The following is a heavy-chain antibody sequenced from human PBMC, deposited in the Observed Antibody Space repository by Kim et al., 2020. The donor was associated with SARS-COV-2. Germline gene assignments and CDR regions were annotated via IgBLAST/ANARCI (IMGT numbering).Heavy chain of an antibody. CDR3: AKGGRGVVVAATRYYYYGMDV. CDR2: ISGSGGST. CDR1: GFTFSSYA. V-gene: IGHV3-23*01. D-gene: IGHD2-15*01. Sequence: GGSLRLSCAASGFTFSSYAMSWVRQAPGKGLEWVSAISGSGGSTYYADSVKGRFTISRDNSKNTLYLQMNSLRAEDTAVYYCAKGGRGVVVAATRYYYYGMDVWGQGTTVTVSS. J-gene: IGHJ6*02.